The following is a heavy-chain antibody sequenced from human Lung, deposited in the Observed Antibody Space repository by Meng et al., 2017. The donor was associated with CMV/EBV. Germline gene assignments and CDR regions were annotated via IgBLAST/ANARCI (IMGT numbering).Heavy chain of an antibody. J-gene: IGHJ5*01. CDR1: GYTFTSYG. Sequence: ASXXDSXKASGYTFTSYGISWVRQAPGQGLEWMGWISAYNGNTNYAQKLQGRVTMTTDTSTSTAYMELRSLRSDDTDVYYCARGIVYDFWSGTQGWFDSWGQGTLVTVSS. CDR2: ISAYNGNT. D-gene: IGHD3-3*01. V-gene: IGHV1-18*01. CDR3: ARGIVYDFWSGTQGWFDS.